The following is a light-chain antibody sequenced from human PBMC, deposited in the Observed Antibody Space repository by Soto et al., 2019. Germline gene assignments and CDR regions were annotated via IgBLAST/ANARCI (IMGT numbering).Light chain of an antibody. V-gene: IGKV3-11*01. J-gene: IGKJ4*01. CDR3: QPRSSSLT. CDR2: DAS. Sequence: EIVLTQSPATLSLSPGDRATLSCRASQSVGSYLGWYQQKPGQAPRLLIYDASNRATGIPARCSGSGSGTEFTLTISSLAPEDFAVYFGQPRSSSLTFGGGNKVDIK. CDR1: QSVGSY.